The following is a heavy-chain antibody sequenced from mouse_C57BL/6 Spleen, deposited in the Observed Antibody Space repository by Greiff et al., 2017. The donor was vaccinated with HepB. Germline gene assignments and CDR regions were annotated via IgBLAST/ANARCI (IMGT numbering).Heavy chain of an antibody. J-gene: IGHJ1*03. CDR3: ARITTVVERYFDV. V-gene: IGHV1-52*01. CDR2: IDPSDSET. D-gene: IGHD1-1*01. Sequence: QVQLKQPGAELVRPGSSVKLSCKASGYTFTSYWMHWVKQRPIQGLEWIGNIDPSDSETHYNQKFKDKATLTVDKSSSTAYMQLSSLTSEDSAVYYCARITTVVERYFDVWGTGTTVTVSS. CDR1: GYTFTSYW.